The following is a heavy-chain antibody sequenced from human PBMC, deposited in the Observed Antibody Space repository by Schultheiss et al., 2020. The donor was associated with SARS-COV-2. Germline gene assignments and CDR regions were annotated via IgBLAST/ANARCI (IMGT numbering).Heavy chain of an antibody. Sequence: SETLSLTCAVYGGSFSGYYWSWIRQPPGKGLEWIGEINHSGSTNYNPSLKSRVTISVDTSKNQFSLKLSSVTAADTAVYYCARATGYCSSTSCYTGGNWFDPWGQGTLVTVSS. V-gene: IGHV4-34*01. J-gene: IGHJ5*02. CDR2: INHSGST. CDR3: ARATGYCSSTSCYTGGNWFDP. CDR1: GGSFSGYY. D-gene: IGHD2-2*02.